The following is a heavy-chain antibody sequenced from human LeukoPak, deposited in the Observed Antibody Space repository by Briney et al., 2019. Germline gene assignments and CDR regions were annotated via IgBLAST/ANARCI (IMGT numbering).Heavy chain of an antibody. CDR3: AELGITMIGGV. J-gene: IGHJ6*04. V-gene: IGHV3-48*03. CDR2: ISSSGSTI. D-gene: IGHD3-10*02. Sequence: GGSLRLSCPVSGFSFSSYEMNWVRQAPGKGLEWVSYISSSGSTIYYADSVKGRFTISRDNAKNSLYLQMNSLRAEDTAVYYCAELGITMIGGVWGKGTTVTISS. CDR1: GFSFSSYE.